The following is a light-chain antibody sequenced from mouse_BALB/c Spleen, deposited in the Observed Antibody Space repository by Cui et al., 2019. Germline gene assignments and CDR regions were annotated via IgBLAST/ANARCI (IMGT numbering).Light chain of an antibody. V-gene: IGKV6-13*01. CDR2: SAS. Sequence: IVMTQSQKFMSTSVGDRVSITCKASQNVGSAVAWYQQKPGQSLKLLIYSASNRYTGVPDRFTGSGSGTDFTLTISNMQSEDLADYFCQQYSSYPRTFGGGTKLEIK. CDR3: QQYSSYPRT. CDR1: QNVGSA. J-gene: IGKJ1*01.